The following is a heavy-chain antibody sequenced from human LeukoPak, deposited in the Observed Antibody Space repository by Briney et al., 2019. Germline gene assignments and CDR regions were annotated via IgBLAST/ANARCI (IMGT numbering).Heavy chain of an antibody. D-gene: IGHD2-2*01. CDR1: GYTFTSYA. Sequence: GASVKVSCKASGYTFTSYAMHWLGQAPGQRLEWMGWINAGNGNTKYSQKFQGRVTITRDTSASTAYMELSSLRSEDTAVYYCARDLCSSTSCYFFYYYYGMDVWGQGTTVTVSS. J-gene: IGHJ6*02. CDR3: ARDLCSSTSCYFFYYYYGMDV. V-gene: IGHV1-3*01. CDR2: INAGNGNT.